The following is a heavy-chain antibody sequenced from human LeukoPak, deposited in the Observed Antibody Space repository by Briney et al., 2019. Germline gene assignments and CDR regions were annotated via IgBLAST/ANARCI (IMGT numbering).Heavy chain of an antibody. CDR3: ARGENPLNTHIAIIDY. D-gene: IGHD6-13*01. Sequence: SETLSLTCSVSGYSISSGYYWGWIRQPPGKGLDWIGSISHGGSTYYNPSLKSRVTISVDTSKNQFSLSLSSVTAADTAVYHCARGENPLNTHIAIIDYWGQGTLVTVSS. J-gene: IGHJ4*02. CDR1: GYSISSGYY. V-gene: IGHV4-38-2*02. CDR2: ISHGGST.